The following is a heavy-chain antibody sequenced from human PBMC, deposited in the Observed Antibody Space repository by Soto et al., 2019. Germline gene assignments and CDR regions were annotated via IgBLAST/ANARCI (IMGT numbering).Heavy chain of an antibody. CDR1: GYTFTSYD. CDR3: ARVSYNGVAGR. D-gene: IGHD6-19*01. J-gene: IGHJ4*02. V-gene: IGHV1-8*01. CDR2: MNANSGNT. Sequence: ASVKVSCKASGYTFTSYDINWVRQATGQGLEWMGWMNANSGNTGYAQKFQGRVTMTTDTSTSTAYMELRSLRSDDTAVYYCARVSYNGVAGRWGQGTLVTVSS.